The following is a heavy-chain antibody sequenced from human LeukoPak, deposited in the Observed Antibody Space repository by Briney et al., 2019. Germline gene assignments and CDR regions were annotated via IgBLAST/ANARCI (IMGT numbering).Heavy chain of an antibody. CDR3: ARNPERKYWFDP. J-gene: IGHJ5*02. CDR2: ISWDGNIE. Sequence: GGSLRLSCSASGFTFKSHAMHRIRQAPGKGLEWVAFISWDGNIEHYADSVKGRFTISRDNPKNTLYLHLDNLRADDTAMYYCARNPERKYWFDPWGQGSLVTVSS. V-gene: IGHV3-30-3*01. CDR1: GFTFKSHA.